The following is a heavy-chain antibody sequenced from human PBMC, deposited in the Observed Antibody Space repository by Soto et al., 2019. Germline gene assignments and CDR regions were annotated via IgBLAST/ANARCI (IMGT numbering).Heavy chain of an antibody. J-gene: IGHJ2*01. D-gene: IGHD2-8*01. CDR2: LYSGGNT. V-gene: IGHV3-66*04. Sequence: EVQLVESGGGLVQPGGSLRLSCAVSGFTVSSSYMGWVRQAPGKGLEWVSSLYSGGNTYYADSVRGSFTISTDNSKDTLYLQMDSPRVDDTAMYYSARHVYFYWYFDLWGRGTLVTVSS. CDR1: GFTVSSSY. CDR3: ARHVYFYWYFDL.